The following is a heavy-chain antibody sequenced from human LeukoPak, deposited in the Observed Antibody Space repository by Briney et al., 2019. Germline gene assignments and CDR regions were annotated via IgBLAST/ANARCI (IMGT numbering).Heavy chain of an antibody. CDR3: AKDFDWLFNY. D-gene: IGHD3-9*01. CDR2: IRYDGSNK. CDR1: GFTFSGYG. V-gene: IGHV3-30*02. Sequence: GGSLRLSCAASGFTFSGYGMHWVRQAPGKGLEWVAFIRYDGSNKYYADSVKGRFTISRDNSKNTLYLQMNSLRAEDTAVYYCAKDFDWLFNYWGQGTLVTVSS. J-gene: IGHJ4*02.